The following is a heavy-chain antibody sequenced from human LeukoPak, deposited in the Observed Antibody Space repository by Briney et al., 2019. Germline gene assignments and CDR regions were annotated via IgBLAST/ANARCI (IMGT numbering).Heavy chain of an antibody. D-gene: IGHD3-10*01. CDR1: GFTFNHFA. Sequence: GGSLRLSCATSGFTFNHFAMPWVRQPLGKGLEWVSGVSWNGGTIGYADSVKGRFIISRDNAMKPVALQMNSLRPDDTALYYCVKDRQYYASGMGRCLDYWGQGILVTVSS. CDR2: VSWNGGTI. J-gene: IGHJ4*02. V-gene: IGHV3-9*01. CDR3: VKDRQYYASGMGRCLDY.